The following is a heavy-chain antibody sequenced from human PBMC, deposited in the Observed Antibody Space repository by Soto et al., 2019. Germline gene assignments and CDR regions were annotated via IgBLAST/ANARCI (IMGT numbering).Heavy chain of an antibody. J-gene: IGHJ4*02. CDR2: ISGDGTTK. V-gene: IGHV3-48*04. CDR3: AKCGIAVAGTDLDY. D-gene: IGHD6-19*01. CDR1: GFTFSIYG. Sequence: GGSLRLSCVASGFTFSIYGMNWVRQAPGKGLEWVSKISGDGTTKYYADSVKGRFTVSRDNAKNTLYLQMNSLRAEDTAVYYCAKCGIAVAGTDLDYWGQGTLVTVSS.